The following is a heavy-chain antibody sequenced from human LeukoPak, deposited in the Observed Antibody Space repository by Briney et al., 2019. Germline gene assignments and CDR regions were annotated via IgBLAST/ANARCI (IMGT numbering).Heavy chain of an antibody. CDR2: IYTSAST. CDR3: AREVYYYDSSGLNWFDP. J-gene: IGHJ5*02. CDR1: GGSISSYY. Sequence: SQTLSLTSPVSGGSISSYYWSWIRQPPGKGLEWIGYIYTSASTNYKPSLKSRVTMSVDTSEDQFSLKLSSVTAADTAVYYCAREVYYYDSSGLNWFDPWGQGTLVTVSS. V-gene: IGHV4-4*07. D-gene: IGHD3-22*01.